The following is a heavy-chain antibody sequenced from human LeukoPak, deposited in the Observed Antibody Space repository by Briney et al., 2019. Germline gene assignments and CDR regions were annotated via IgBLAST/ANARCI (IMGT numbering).Heavy chain of an antibody. CDR2: IRTYNGRT. D-gene: IGHD3-22*01. J-gene: IGHJ4*02. CDR1: GYTFTNYG. Sequence: GASVKVSCKASGYTFTNYGLIWLRQSPGHRLEWLGWIRTYNGRTKYTQKLKGRVTMTTDTSTSTAYMELRNLRSADTAVYYCARGAPPRRSYDSSGYYSYYFDYWGQGTLVTVSS. V-gene: IGHV1-18*01. CDR3: ARGAPPRRSYDSSGYYSYYFDY.